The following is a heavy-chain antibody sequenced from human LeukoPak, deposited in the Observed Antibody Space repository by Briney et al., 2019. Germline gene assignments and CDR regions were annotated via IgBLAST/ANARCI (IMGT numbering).Heavy chain of an antibody. CDR2: IYHSEST. J-gene: IGHJ6*02. CDR3: ARGPGSYGLDV. D-gene: IGHD3-10*01. Sequence: SETLSLTCTVSGGSISSYYWSWIRQPPGKGLEWIGYIYHSESTYYNPSLKSRVSISIDRSKNQFSLKLRSVTAADTAVYYCARGPGSYGLDVWGQGTTVTVSS. CDR1: GGSISSYY. V-gene: IGHV4-59*12.